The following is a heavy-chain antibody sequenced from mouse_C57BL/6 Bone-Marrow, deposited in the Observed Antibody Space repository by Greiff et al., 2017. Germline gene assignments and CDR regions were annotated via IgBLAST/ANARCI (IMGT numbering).Heavy chain of an antibody. J-gene: IGHJ2*01. D-gene: IGHD2-4*01. Sequence: EVQLVESGGDFVKPGGSLKLSCAASGFTFSSYGMSWVRQTPDKRLEWVATISSGGSYTYYPDSVKGRFTISRDNAKNTLYLQMSSRKSEDTAMYYCASNDYDGYWGQGTTLTVSS. CDR2: ISSGGSYT. CDR3: ASNDYDGY. CDR1: GFTFSSYG. V-gene: IGHV5-6*01.